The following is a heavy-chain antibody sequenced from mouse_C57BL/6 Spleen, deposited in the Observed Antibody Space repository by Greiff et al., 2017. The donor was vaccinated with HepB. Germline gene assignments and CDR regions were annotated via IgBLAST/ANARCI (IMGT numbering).Heavy chain of an antibody. D-gene: IGHD1-1*01. J-gene: IGHJ1*03. CDR1: GYTFTSYW. Sequence: QVQLQQPGAELVMPGASVKLSCKASGYTFTSYWMHWVKQRPGQGLEWIGEIDPSDSYTNYNQKFKGKSTLTVDKSSSTAYMQLSSLTSEDSAVYYCARRYYYGSSYLWYFDVWGTGTTVTVSS. V-gene: IGHV1-69*01. CDR3: ARRYYYGSSYLWYFDV. CDR2: IDPSDSYT.